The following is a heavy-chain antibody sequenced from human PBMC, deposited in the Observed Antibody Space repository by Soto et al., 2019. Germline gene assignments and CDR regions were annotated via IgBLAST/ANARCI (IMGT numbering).Heavy chain of an antibody. J-gene: IGHJ5*02. V-gene: IGHV2-5*02. CDR2: IYGDNDR. Sequence: QITLKESGPTLVEPTQTLKLTCSFSGFSLTNSGVGVGWFRHAPGKALECLGIIYGDNDRRYNLTLKTRLTITKDASKNQVVLSMTYMEPVDTGTDYCADRVTYSCYWDVGWFDPWGQGTPVTVS. CDR3: ADRVTYSCYWDVGWFDP. D-gene: IGHD2-15*01. CDR1: GFSLTNSGVG.